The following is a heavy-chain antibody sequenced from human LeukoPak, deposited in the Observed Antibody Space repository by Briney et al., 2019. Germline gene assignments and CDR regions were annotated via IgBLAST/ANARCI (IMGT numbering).Heavy chain of an antibody. V-gene: IGHV3-23*01. J-gene: IGHJ4*02. Sequence: PGGSLRLSCAASGFTFSSHAMSWVRQAPGKGLEWVSSIGGSGKNTFYADAVKGRFTISRDNSMDTLYLQMNSLRAEDTAVYYCAKDLETINPTMDWGQGTLVTVSS. CDR2: IGGSGKNT. CDR3: AKDLETINPTMD. CDR1: GFTFSSHA. D-gene: IGHD3-10*01.